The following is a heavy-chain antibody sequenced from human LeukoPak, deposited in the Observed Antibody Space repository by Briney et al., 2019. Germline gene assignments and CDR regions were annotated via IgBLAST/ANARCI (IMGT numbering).Heavy chain of an antibody. V-gene: IGHV3-7*03. J-gene: IGHJ3*02. Sequence: PGGSLRLSCAASGFTFSSYWMSWVRQAPGKGLEWVANIKQDGSEKYYVDSVKGRFTISRDNAKNSLYLQMNSLRAEDTAVYYCARAHYDILTGYSDAFDIWGQGTMVTVSS. CDR2: IKQDGSEK. CDR3: ARAHYDILTGYSDAFDI. CDR1: GFTFSSYW. D-gene: IGHD3-9*01.